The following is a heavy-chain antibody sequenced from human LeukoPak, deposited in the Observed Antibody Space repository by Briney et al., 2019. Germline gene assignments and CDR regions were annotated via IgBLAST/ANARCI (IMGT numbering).Heavy chain of an antibody. CDR3: ARSSGYYQYYFDS. J-gene: IGHJ4*02. CDR1: GGSISSGGYY. V-gene: IGHV4-31*03. CDR2: IYYSGST. D-gene: IGHD3-22*01. Sequence: SETLSLTCTVSGGSISSGGYYWSWIRQHPGKGLEWIGYIYYSGSTYYNPSLKSRVTISVDASKNQFSLKLTSVTAADTAVYFCARSSGYYQYYFDSWGQGTLVTVSS.